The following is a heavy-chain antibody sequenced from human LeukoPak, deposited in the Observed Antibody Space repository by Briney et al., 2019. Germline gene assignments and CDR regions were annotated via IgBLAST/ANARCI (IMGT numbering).Heavy chain of an antibody. CDR1: GFTFSSYA. Sequence: PGGSLRLSCAASGFTFSSYAMSWVRQAPGKGLEWVSAISGSGGSTYYADSVKGRFTISRDNSKNTLYLQMNSLRAEDTAVYYCANGYYDFWSGYPEPNWFDPWGQGTLVTVSS. D-gene: IGHD3-3*01. CDR3: ANGYYDFWSGYPEPNWFDP. V-gene: IGHV3-23*01. CDR2: ISGSGGST. J-gene: IGHJ5*02.